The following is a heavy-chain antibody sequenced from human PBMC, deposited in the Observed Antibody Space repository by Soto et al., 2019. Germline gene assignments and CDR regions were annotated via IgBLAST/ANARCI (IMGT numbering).Heavy chain of an antibody. J-gene: IGHJ4*02. Sequence: ASVKVSCKASGYTFTSYYMHWVRQAPGQGLEWMGIINPGGGSTSYAQKFQGRVTMTRDTSTSTVYMELSSLRSEDTAVYYCARGNSGYTTSENFDYWGQGTLVTVSS. CDR2: INPGGGST. V-gene: IGHV1-46*01. CDR1: GYTFTSYY. D-gene: IGHD3-22*01. CDR3: ARGNSGYTTSENFDY.